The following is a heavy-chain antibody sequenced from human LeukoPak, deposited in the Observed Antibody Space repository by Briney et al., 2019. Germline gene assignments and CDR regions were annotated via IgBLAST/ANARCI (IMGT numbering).Heavy chain of an antibody. J-gene: IGHJ4*02. V-gene: IGHV1-18*04. CDR2: ISAYNGNT. CDR3: ARDEGSPYDY. D-gene: IGHD2-15*01. CDR1: GYTFTGYY. Sequence: ASVKVSCKASGYTFTGYYMHWVRQAPGQGLEWMGWISAYNGNTNYAQKLQGRVTMTTDTSTSTAYMELRSLRSDDTAVYYCARDEGSPYDYWGQGTLVTVSS.